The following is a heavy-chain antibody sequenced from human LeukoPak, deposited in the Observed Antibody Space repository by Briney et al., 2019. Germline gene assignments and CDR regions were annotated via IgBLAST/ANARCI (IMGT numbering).Heavy chain of an antibody. D-gene: IGHD1-26*01. CDR2: ISGTADTT. CDR3: AKGWDNFYFYYYMDV. J-gene: IGHJ6*03. CDR1: GFYSNDYARYA. Sequence: PGGSLRLSCAGSGFYSNDYARYAMSWVRQAPGKGLEWVSAISGTADTTKYADSVKGRFTISRDNSKNTLYLQMNSLRAEDTAVYHCAKGWDNFYFYYYMDVWGKGTMVTVSS. V-gene: IGHV3-23*01.